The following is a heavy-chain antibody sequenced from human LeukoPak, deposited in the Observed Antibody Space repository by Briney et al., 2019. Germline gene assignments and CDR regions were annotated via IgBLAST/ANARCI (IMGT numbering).Heavy chain of an antibody. J-gene: IGHJ6*03. Sequence: PSETLSLTCAVYGGSFSGYYWSWIRQPPGKGLEWIGEINHSGSTNYNPSLKSRVTISVDTSKNQFSLKLSSVTAADTAVYYCAREAGLIHYYYMDVWGKGTTVTVSS. CDR1: GGSFSGYY. V-gene: IGHV4-34*01. D-gene: IGHD2-8*01. CDR2: INHSGST. CDR3: AREAGLIHYYYMDV.